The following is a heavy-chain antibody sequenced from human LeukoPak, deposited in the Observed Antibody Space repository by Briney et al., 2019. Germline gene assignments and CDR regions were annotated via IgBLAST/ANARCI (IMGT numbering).Heavy chain of an antibody. Sequence: SVRVSCKASGGTFSSYAISWVRQAPGQGLEWMGGIIPIFGTANYAQKFQGRVTITADESTSTAYMELSSLRSEDTAVYYCARDSVLDYSNYIWGQGTLVTVSS. CDR1: GGTFSSYA. D-gene: IGHD4-11*01. V-gene: IGHV1-69*13. J-gene: IGHJ4*02. CDR3: ARDSVLDYSNYI. CDR2: IIPIFGTA.